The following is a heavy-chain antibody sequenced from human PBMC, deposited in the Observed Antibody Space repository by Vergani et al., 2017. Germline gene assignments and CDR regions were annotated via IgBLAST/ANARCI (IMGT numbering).Heavy chain of an antibody. CDR3: ARDGHCSSTSCYGGTYYYYMDV. CDR2: ISWNSGSI. J-gene: IGHJ6*03. Sequence: EVQLVESGGGLVQPGRSLRLSCAASGFTFDDYAMHWVRQAPGKGLEWVSGISWNSGSIGYADSVKGRFTISRDNAKNSLYLQMNSLRAEDTAVYYCARDGHCSSTSCYGGTYYYYMDVWGKGTTVTVSS. V-gene: IGHV3-9*01. D-gene: IGHD2-2*01. CDR1: GFTFDDYA.